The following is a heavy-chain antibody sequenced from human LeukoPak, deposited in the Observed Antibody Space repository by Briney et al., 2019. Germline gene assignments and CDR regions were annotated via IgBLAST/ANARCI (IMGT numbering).Heavy chain of an antibody. V-gene: IGHV4-34*01. CDR2: INHSGST. CDR1: GGSFSGYY. CDR3: AREMGDYGVHYCGMDV. J-gene: IGHJ6*02. D-gene: IGHD4-17*01. Sequence: TSETLSLTCAVYGGSFSGYYWSWIRQPPGKGLEWIGEINHSGSTNYNPSLKSRVTISVDTSKNQFSLKLSSVTAADTAVYYCAREMGDYGVHYCGMDVWGQGTTVTVSS.